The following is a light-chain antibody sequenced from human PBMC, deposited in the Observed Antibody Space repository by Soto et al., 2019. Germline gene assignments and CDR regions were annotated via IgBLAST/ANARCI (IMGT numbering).Light chain of an antibody. CDR2: RDN. CDR1: SSNIGSNY. CDR3: AAWDDTLSGVV. Sequence: QAVVTQPPSASGTPGQRVTIYCSGSSSNIGSNYVYWYQQLPRTAPKLLLYRDNQRPSGVPDRFSDSKSGTSASLAISGLRSDDEADYYCAAWDDTLSGVVFGGGTKLTVL. J-gene: IGLJ2*01. V-gene: IGLV1-47*01.